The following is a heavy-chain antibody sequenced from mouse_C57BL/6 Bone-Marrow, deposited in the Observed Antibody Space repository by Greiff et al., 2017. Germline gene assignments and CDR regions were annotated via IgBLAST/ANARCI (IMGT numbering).Heavy chain of an antibody. CDR2: FHPDSDDT. D-gene: IGHD1-1*01. CDR3: ARRTVVADFDY. Sequence: VQLQQSGAELVKPGASVKMSCKASGYTFTTYPIEWMKQNPGKGLEWIGNFHPDSDDTKYNEKFKGKATLTVEKSSRTVYLELSRLTSDDSAVYCGARRTVVADFDYWGQGTTLTVTS. V-gene: IGHV1-47*01. CDR1: GYTFTTYP. J-gene: IGHJ2*01.